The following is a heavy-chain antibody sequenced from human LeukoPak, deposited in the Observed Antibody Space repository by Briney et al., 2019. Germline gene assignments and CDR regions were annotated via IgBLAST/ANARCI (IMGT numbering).Heavy chain of an antibody. Sequence: GGSLRLSCEASGFTITYYGMHWDRQAPGKGLEWVAVVADDEKTIFYADSLKGRFTVSRDNSKNTVYLQMNSLRDEDTAVYYCAREKQSGGTPFDYWGQGSLVTVSS. D-gene: IGHD1-26*01. V-gene: IGHV3-30*03. CDR1: GFTITYYG. CDR2: VADDEKTI. CDR3: AREKQSGGTPFDY. J-gene: IGHJ4*02.